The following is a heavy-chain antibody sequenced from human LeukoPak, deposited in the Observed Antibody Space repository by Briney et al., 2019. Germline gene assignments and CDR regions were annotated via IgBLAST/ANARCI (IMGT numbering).Heavy chain of an antibody. CDR3: ARDGSGWYNYFDY. V-gene: IGHV1-2*02. J-gene: IGHJ4*02. Sequence: VASVKVSCKASGYTFTGYYMHWVRQAPGQGLEWMGWINPNSGGTNYAQKFQGRVTMTRDTSISTAYMELSRLRSDDTAVYYCARDGSGWYNYFDYWGQGTLVTVSS. D-gene: IGHD6-19*01. CDR1: GYTFTGYY. CDR2: INPNSGGT.